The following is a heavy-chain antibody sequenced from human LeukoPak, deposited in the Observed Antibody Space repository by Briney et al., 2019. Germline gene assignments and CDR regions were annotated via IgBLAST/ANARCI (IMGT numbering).Heavy chain of an antibody. Sequence: GESLKISFKGSGYSFTSYWIGWVRQMPGKGLEWMGIIYAGDSDTRYSPSFQGQVAFSVDTSISTAYLQWNSLKASDTAMYYCARRGGGGGWSYWGQGTLVTVSS. CDR2: IYAGDSDT. CDR3: ARRGGGGGWSY. V-gene: IGHV5-51*01. CDR1: GYSFTSYW. D-gene: IGHD6-19*01. J-gene: IGHJ4*02.